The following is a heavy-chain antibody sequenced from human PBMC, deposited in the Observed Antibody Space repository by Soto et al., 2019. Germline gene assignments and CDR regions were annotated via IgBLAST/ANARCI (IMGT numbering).Heavy chain of an antibody. J-gene: IGHJ3*02. CDR2: IYWDADK. CDR3: AHRKYDFWSGHSEAFDI. Sequence: SGPTLVNPTQTLTLTCTFSGFSLSTRGVGVGWIRQPPGKALEWLALIYWDADKRYSPSLRSRLSITRDTSKNQVVLTMTNMDPVDTATYYCAHRKYDFWSGHSEAFDIWGQGTMVTVSS. D-gene: IGHD3-3*01. CDR1: GFSLSTRGVG. V-gene: IGHV2-5*02.